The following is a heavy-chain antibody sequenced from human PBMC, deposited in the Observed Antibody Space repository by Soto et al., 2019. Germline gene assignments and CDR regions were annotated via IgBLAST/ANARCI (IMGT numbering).Heavy chain of an antibody. V-gene: IGHV4-34*01. CDR1: GGSFSGYY. CDR2: INHSGST. J-gene: IGHJ4*02. CDR3: ARVPDY. Sequence: SETLSLTCAVYGGSFSGYYWSWIRQPSGKGLEWIGEINHSGSTNYNPSLKSRVTISVDTSKNQFSLKLSSVTAADTAVYYCARVPDYWGQGTLVTVSS.